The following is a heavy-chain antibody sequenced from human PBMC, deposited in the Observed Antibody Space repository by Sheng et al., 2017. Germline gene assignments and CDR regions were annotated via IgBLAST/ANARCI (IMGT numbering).Heavy chain of an antibody. CDR1: GFTFSHYG. CDR3: AKDTPQELVISDPDRQLDYFDY. D-gene: IGHD6-13*01. CDR2: IWHDGSQK. V-gene: IGHV3-33*06. Sequence: VQLVESGGGVVQPGRSLRLSCATSGFTFSHYGMHWVRQAPGKGLEWVAVIWHDGSQKYYGDSVKGRFTISRDNSKNTLHLQMDSLRVEDTAVYFCAKDTPQELVISDPDRQLDYFDYWGQGTLVTVSS. J-gene: IGHJ4*02.